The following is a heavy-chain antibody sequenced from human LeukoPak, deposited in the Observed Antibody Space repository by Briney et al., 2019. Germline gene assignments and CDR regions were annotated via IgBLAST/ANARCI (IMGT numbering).Heavy chain of an antibody. CDR1: GFTFSNAW. CDR3: TTDRLFIQGLDAFDI. J-gene: IGHJ3*02. Sequence: GGSLRLSCAASGFTFSNAWMSWVRQAPGKGLEWVGRIKSKTDGGTTDYAAPVKGRFTISRDDSKNTLYLQMNSLKTEDTAVYYCTTDRLFIQGLDAFDIWGQGTMVTVSS. V-gene: IGHV3-15*01. CDR2: IKSKTDGGTT. D-gene: IGHD3-16*01.